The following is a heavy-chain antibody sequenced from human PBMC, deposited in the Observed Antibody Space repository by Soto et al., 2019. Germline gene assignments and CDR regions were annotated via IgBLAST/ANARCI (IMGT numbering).Heavy chain of an antibody. J-gene: IGHJ6*03. D-gene: IGHD3-3*02. CDR1: GFTFSTYS. Sequence: EVQLVESGGGLVKPGGSLRLSCAASGFTFSTYSMFWVRQAPGKGLEWVSSISSSSSDIYHADSVKGRFTVSRDNAKNSLYLQMNSLRAEDTAVYHCARGKLSTNFMDGWGKGTTVTVSS. CDR2: ISSSSSDI. V-gene: IGHV3-21*01. CDR3: ARGKLSTNFMDG.